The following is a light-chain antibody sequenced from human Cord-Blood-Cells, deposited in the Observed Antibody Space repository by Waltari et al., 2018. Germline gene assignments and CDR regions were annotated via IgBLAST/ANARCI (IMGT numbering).Light chain of an antibody. V-gene: IGLV1-40*01. CDR1: LPTIRAGYH. J-gene: IGLJ2*01. CDR2: GND. Sequence: HSVLTPPPSDSRAPGQRVTISRPGRLPTIRAGYHVHWYKQLPGTAPKLPFYGNDNRPSGVPDLFSGSKSGTSASLAITGRQAEDEADYYCQSYDSSLSDVVFGGGTKLTVL. CDR3: QSYDSSLSDVV.